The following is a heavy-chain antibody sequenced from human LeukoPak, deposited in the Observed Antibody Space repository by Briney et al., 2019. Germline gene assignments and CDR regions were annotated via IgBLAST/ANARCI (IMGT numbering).Heavy chain of an antibody. J-gene: IGHJ1*01. CDR2: ITGSGSGT. CDR3: AIDPTVPGTADYFPH. Sequence: GGSLRLSCTASGFTFSNYAMSWFRQAPGKGLEWVSLITGSGSGTYYADSVKGRFTISRDNSKNTLDLQMNSLRAEDTAVYYCAIDPTVPGTADYFPHWGQGTLVTVSS. CDR1: GFTFSNYA. V-gene: IGHV3-23*01. D-gene: IGHD6-19*01.